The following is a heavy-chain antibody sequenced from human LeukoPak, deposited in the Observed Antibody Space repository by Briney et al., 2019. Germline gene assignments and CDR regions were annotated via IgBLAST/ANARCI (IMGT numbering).Heavy chain of an antibody. J-gene: IGHJ6*02. V-gene: IGHV1-46*01. CDR1: GYTFTSYY. Sequence: ASVKVSCKASGYTFTSYYMHWVRQAPGQGLEWMGIINPSGGSTSYAQKFQGRVTMTRDTSTSTVYMELSSLRSEDTAVYYCATLPGAYYDILTGYYRTNYYYYGMDVWGQGTTVTASS. D-gene: IGHD3-9*01. CDR3: ATLPGAYYDILTGYYRTNYYYYGMDV. CDR2: INPSGGST.